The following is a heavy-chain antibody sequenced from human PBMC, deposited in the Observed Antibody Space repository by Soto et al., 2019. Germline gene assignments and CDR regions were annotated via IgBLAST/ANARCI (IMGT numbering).Heavy chain of an antibody. CDR2: IYYSGST. D-gene: IGHD3-10*01. V-gene: IGHV4-59*01. Sequence: SETLSLTCTVSGGSISSYYWSWVRQPPGKGLEWIGYIYYSGSTNYNPSLKSRVTISVDTSKNQFSLKLSSVTAADTAVYYCARGDPLLWFGEKVYYGMDVWGQGTTVTVSS. J-gene: IGHJ6*02. CDR1: GGSISSYY. CDR3: ARGDPLLWFGEKVYYGMDV.